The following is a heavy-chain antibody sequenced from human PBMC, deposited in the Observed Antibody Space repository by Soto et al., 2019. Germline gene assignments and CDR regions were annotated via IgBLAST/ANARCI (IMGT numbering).Heavy chain of an antibody. J-gene: IGHJ4*02. CDR1: GYTFTSYG. Sequence: QVQLVQSGAEVKKPGASVKVSCKASGYTFTSYGISWVRQAPGQGLEWMGWVSAYNGNTNYAQKLQGRVTMTTDTSTSTAYMELRSLGSDETSVYNCAGETMAARTGFDYWGQGTLVTVSS. CDR2: VSAYNGNT. CDR3: AGETMAARTGFDY. D-gene: IGHD2-15*01. V-gene: IGHV1-18*01.